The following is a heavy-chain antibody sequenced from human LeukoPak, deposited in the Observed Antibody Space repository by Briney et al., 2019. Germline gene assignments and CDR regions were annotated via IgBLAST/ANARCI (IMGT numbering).Heavy chain of an antibody. J-gene: IGHJ4*02. CDR1: GSSFSSYS. D-gene: IGHD1-1*01. V-gene: IGHV3-21*01. CDR3: ARSPQGTGSPADY. CDR2: ISSSSKYI. Sequence: GGSLRLSCGASGSSFSSYSMNWVRQAPGKDLEWVSSISSSSKYIYYADSVKGRFTISRVNAKNSLYLQMNGLRADDTAVYYCARSPQGTGSPADYWGQGTLVTVSS.